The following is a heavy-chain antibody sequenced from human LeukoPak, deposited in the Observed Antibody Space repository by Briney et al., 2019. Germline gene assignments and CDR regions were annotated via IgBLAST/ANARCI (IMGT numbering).Heavy chain of an antibody. CDR2: ISSRGIT. CDR3: ARGSRGRGQGWLGGYYYYYMDV. D-gene: IGHD5-12*01. CDR1: GRSISSYY. V-gene: IGHV4-59*01. J-gene: IGHJ6*03. Sequence: PSETLSLTCTASGRSISSYYWGSIRQPPGKGLEWIGYISSRGITSYKPSLKSQLTMSVDTSKNQFSLWLSSVTAADTAVYYCARGSRGRGQGWLGGYYYYYMDVWGKGTTVTISS.